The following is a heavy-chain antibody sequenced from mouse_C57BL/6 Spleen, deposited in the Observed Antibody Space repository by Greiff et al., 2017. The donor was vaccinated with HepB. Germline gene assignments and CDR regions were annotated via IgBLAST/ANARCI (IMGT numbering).Heavy chain of an antibody. CDR1: GYTFTSYW. V-gene: IGHV1-64*01. CDR2: IHPNSGST. D-gene: IGHD1-1*01. Sequence: QVQLQQPGAELVKPGASVKLSCKASGYTFTSYWTHWVKQRPGQGLEWIGMIHPNSGSTNYNEKFKSKATLTVDKSSSTAYMQLSSLTSEDSAVYYCARGETTTVVAETYWGQGTLVTVSA. J-gene: IGHJ3*01. CDR3: ARGETTTVVAETY.